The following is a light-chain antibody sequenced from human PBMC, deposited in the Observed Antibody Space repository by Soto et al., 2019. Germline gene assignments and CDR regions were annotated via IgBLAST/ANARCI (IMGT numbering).Light chain of an antibody. V-gene: IGKV3-20*01. CDR3: QQFGTSSYT. Sequence: ESVLTQSPGTLSLSPGERATLSCRASQSVSSTYLAWYQQKSGQAPRLLIYSASTRATGIPDRFSGSGSGTDFTLTISRLEPEDFVVYYCQQFGTSSYTFGQGTKLEIK. CDR2: SAS. J-gene: IGKJ2*01. CDR1: QSVSSTY.